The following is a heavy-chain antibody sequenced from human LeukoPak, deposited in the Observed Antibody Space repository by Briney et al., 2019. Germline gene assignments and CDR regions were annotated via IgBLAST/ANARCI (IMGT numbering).Heavy chain of an antibody. D-gene: IGHD1-26*01. CDR3: ARAGAGGSYSPLDPNPQSYYFDY. Sequence: SVTVSCKASGGTFSSYAISWVRQAPGQGLEWMGGIIPIFGTANYAQKFQGRVTITADESTSTAYMELSSLRSEDTAVYYCARAGAGGSYSPLDPNPQSYYFDYWGQGTLVTVSS. J-gene: IGHJ4*02. CDR2: IIPIFGTA. CDR1: GGTFSSYA. V-gene: IGHV1-69*13.